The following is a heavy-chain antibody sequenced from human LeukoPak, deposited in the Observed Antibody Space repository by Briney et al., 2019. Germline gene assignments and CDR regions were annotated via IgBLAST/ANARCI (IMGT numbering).Heavy chain of an antibody. Sequence: SETLSLTCAVSGGSFSGYDWSWIRHPPGKGLEWIGEINHSGSTNYNQSLKSRVTISVSTAKNQFSLQLSSVTAADTAVYYCAAPSPFYDYSAFDIWGQGTMVTVSS. CDR3: AAPSPFYDYSAFDI. J-gene: IGHJ3*02. CDR1: GGSFSGYD. CDR2: INHSGST. V-gene: IGHV4-34*01. D-gene: IGHD3-16*01.